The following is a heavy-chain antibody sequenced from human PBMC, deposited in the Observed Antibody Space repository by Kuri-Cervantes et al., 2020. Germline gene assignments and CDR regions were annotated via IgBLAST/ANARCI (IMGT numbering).Heavy chain of an antibody. CDR3: ARRYYDFWSGYPGVGWFDP. CDR2: IYYSGST. V-gene: IGHV4-39*01. D-gene: IGHD3-3*01. CDR1: GGSISSSSYY. J-gene: IGHJ5*02. Sequence: SETLSLTCTVSGGSISSSSYYWGWIRQPPGKGLEWIGSIYYSGSTYYNPSLKSRVTISVDTSNNQFSLKLSSVTAADTAVYYCARRYYDFWSGYPGVGWFDPWGQGTLVTVSS.